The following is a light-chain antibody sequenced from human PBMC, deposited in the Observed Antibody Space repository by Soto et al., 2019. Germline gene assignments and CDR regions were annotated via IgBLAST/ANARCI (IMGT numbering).Light chain of an antibody. CDR1: SSDVGGYNY. CDR3: SSYTSSRAYV. Sequence: SALTQPASVSGSPGQSITISCTGTSSDVGGYNYVSWYQQQSGKAPKLMIHEVSNRPSGVSSRFSGSKSGNTASLTISGLQAEDEADYYRSSYTSSRAYVFGIGTKVTVL. CDR2: EVS. V-gene: IGLV2-14*01. J-gene: IGLJ1*01.